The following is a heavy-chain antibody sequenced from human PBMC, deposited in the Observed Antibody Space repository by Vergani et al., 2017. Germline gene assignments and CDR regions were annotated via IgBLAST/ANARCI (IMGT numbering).Heavy chain of an antibody. V-gene: IGHV1-69*11. CDR3: ARDTTIFGGPAGY. D-gene: IGHD3-3*01. Sequence: QVQLVQSGAEVKKPGSSVKVSCKATGGTFSSYAISWVRQAPGQGLEWMGRIIPILGTANYAQKFQGRVTITADESTSTAYMELSSRRSDDTAVYYCARDTTIFGGPAGYWGQGTLVTVSS. J-gene: IGHJ4*02. CDR2: IIPILGTA. CDR1: GGTFSSYA.